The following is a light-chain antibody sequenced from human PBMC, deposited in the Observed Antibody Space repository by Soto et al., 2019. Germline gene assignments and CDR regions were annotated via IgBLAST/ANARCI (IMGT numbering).Light chain of an antibody. Sequence: QAVLTQPGSVSGSPGQSITISCTGTSSDIGAYNYVSWYQQHPGKAPKLVIFYVTNRPSGVSTRFSGSKSGNTASLTISGLQAEDEADYYCCSFTSGNTAHVFGTGTKVTAL. CDR3: CSFTSGNTAHV. CDR1: SSDIGAYNY. J-gene: IGLJ1*01. V-gene: IGLV2-14*01. CDR2: YVT.